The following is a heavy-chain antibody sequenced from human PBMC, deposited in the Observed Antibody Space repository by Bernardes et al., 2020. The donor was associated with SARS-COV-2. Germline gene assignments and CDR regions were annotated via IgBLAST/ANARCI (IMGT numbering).Heavy chain of an antibody. CDR2: ISANTGNT. CDR3: ARSELSTVSTDY. D-gene: IGHD4-4*01. Sequence: ASVKVSCWASGYTFTNYGISWARQAPGQGLEWMGWISANTGNTNYAQKLQARVTMTTDTLTSTAYMDLRSLRSDDTAVYYCARSELSTVSTDYWGQGTLVTVSS. CDR1: GYTFTNYG. V-gene: IGHV1-18*04. J-gene: IGHJ4*02.